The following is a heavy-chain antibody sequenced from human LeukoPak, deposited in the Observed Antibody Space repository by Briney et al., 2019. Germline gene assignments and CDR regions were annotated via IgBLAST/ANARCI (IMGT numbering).Heavy chain of an antibody. CDR3: AREGGSYYVSYYYMDV. Sequence: ASVKVSCKVSGYTLTELSMHWVRQAPGKGLEWMGGFDPEDGETIYAQKFQGRVTMTRDTSISTAYMELSRLRSDDTAVYYCAREGGSYYVSYYYMDVWGKGTTVTISS. J-gene: IGHJ6*03. D-gene: IGHD1-26*01. CDR1: GYTLTELS. V-gene: IGHV1-24*01. CDR2: FDPEDGET.